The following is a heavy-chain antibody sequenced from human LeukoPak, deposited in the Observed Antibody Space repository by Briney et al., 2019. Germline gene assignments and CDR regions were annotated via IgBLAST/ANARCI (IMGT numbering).Heavy chain of an antibody. Sequence: GGSLRLSCAASGFTFSSYDMHWVRQATGKGLEWVSAIGTAGDTYYPGSVKGRFTISRENAKNSLYLQMNSLRAGDTAVYYCARDCSGGSCLGAFDIWGQGTMVTVSS. CDR2: IGTAGDT. CDR1: GFTFSSYD. J-gene: IGHJ3*02. CDR3: ARDCSGGSCLGAFDI. V-gene: IGHV3-13*01. D-gene: IGHD2-15*01.